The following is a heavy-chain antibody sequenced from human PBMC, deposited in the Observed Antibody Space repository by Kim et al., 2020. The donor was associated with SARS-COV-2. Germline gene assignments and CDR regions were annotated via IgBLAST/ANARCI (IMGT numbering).Heavy chain of an antibody. CDR3: ARASADYNRKNWFDP. Sequence: PSHTVRVTLSVDTSKNQFSLKLSSVTAADTAVYYCARASADYNRKNWFDPWGQGTLVTVSS. D-gene: IGHD4-4*01. J-gene: IGHJ5*02. V-gene: IGHV4-4*07.